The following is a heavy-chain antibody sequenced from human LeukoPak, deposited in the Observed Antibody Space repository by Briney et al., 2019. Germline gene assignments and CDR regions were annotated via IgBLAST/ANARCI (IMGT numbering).Heavy chain of an antibody. V-gene: IGHV4-59*01. CDR1: GGSISSYY. CDR3: ASSMYSSSSPDY. D-gene: IGHD6-6*01. CDR2: IYYSGST. J-gene: IGHJ4*02. Sequence: PSETLSLTRTVSGGSISSYYWSWLRQPPGKGLEWIGYIYYSGSTNYNPSLKSRVTISVDTSKNQFSLKLSSVTAADTAVYYCASSMYSSSSPDYWGQGTLVTVSS.